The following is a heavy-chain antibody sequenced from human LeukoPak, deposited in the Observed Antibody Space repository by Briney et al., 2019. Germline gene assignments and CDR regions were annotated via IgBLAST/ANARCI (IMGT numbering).Heavy chain of an antibody. CDR2: IIPIFGTA. J-gene: IGHJ6*02. CDR1: GGTFSSYA. CDR3: ARGDGYCSGGSCYGVYYGMDV. V-gene: IGHV1-69*13. D-gene: IGHD2-15*01. Sequence: SVKVSCRASGGTFSSYAISWVRQAPGQGLEWMGRIIPIFGTANYAQKFQGRVTITADESTSTAYMELSSLRSEDTAVYYCARGDGYCSGGSCYGVYYGMDVWGQGTTVTASS.